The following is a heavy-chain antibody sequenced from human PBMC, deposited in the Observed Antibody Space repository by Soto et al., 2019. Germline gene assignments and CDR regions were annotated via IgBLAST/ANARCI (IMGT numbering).Heavy chain of an antibody. CDR1: GGSISSGGYS. Sequence: PSDTLSLTCAVSGGSISSGGYSWSWIRQPPGKGLEWIGYIYHSGSTYYNPSLKSRVTISVDRSKNQFSLKLSSVTAADTAVYYCARAGVYYDSSGYSQWGQGNLVTV. V-gene: IGHV4-30-2*01. J-gene: IGHJ4*02. CDR2: IYHSGST. D-gene: IGHD3-22*01. CDR3: ARAGVYYDSSGYSQ.